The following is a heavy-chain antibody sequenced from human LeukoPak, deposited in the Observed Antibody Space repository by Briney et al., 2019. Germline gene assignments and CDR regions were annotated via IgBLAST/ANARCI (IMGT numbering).Heavy chain of an antibody. CDR1: GGSFSGYY. CDR2: INHSGST. D-gene: IGHD5-18*01. V-gene: IGHV4-34*01. J-gene: IGHJ4*02. Sequence: PSETLSLTCAVYGGSFSGYYWSWIRQPPGKGLEWIGEINHSGSTNYNPSLKSRVTISVDTSKNQFSLKLSSVTAADTAVYYCARKDTALYNSFDYWGQGTLVTVSS. CDR3: ARKDTALYNSFDY.